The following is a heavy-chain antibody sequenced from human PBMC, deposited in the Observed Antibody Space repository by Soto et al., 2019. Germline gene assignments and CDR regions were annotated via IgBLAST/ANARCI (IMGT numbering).Heavy chain of an antibody. J-gene: IGHJ4*01. CDR3: ARASYYDSGDYFQAYEY. CDR1: GDAMDSGTYY. CDR2: SFYTGST. V-gene: IGHV4-61*01. D-gene: IGHD3-22*01. Sequence: SETLSLTCNVSGDAMDSGTYYWSWIRQPPGKGLEWIGYSFYTGSTTYNPSIKSRVTISVDKSKNQFSLKVISVTAADTAVYYCARASYYDSGDYFQAYEYWRHGTVVTVSP.